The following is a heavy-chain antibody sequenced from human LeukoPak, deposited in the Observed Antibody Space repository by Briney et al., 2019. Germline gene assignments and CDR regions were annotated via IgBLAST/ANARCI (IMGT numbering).Heavy chain of an antibody. V-gene: IGHV4-39*01. D-gene: IGHD1-14*01. CDR3: ARHDTTPSYYMDV. CDR2: IYSSGSI. CDR1: GGSISSSNFF. J-gene: IGHJ6*03. Sequence: SETLSLTCTVSGGSISSSNFFWGWVRQPPEKGLEWIGYIYSSGSIYYNPSLNSRVTISVDTSKNQFPLKLTSVTAADTAVYYCARHDTTPSYYMDVWGKGTTVTVSS.